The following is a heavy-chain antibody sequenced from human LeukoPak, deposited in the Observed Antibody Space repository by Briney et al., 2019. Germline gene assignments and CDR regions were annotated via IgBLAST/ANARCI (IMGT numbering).Heavy chain of an antibody. CDR3: ARLTGYDWESSYDY. CDR2: ISYTGST. V-gene: IGHV4-59*01. Sequence: SETLSLTCTVSGGSISRYYWSWIRQPPGKGLEWIGYISYTGSTTYNSSLKSRVTISLDTSQNQFSLKLTSVTAADTAVYYCARLTGYDWESSYDYWGQGTLVTVSS. D-gene: IGHD5-12*01. CDR1: GGSISRYY. J-gene: IGHJ4*02.